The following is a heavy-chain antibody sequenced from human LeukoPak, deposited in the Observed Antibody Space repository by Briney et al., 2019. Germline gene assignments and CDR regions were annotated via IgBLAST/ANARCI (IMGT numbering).Heavy chain of an antibody. D-gene: IGHD6-19*01. V-gene: IGHV1-69*06. J-gene: IGHJ5*02. CDR3: ARDIAVAGSLFP. Sequence: SVKVSCKAVGGSFSSYALTWVRQAPGQGFEWMGRIIPIFGTANYAQKFQGGVTLTADSSTSTAYMELSSLTSDDTAVYYCARDIAVAGSLFPWGQGTLVTVSS. CDR1: GGSFSSYA. CDR2: IIPIFGTA.